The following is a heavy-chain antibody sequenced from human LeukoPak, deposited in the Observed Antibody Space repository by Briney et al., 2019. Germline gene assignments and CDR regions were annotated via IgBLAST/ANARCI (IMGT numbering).Heavy chain of an antibody. D-gene: IGHD3-22*01. V-gene: IGHV3-23*01. Sequence: PGGPLRLSCAASGFTFSSYAMSWVRQAPGKGLEWVSAISGSGGSTYYADSVKGRFTISRDNSKNTLYLQMNSLRAEDTAVYYCAKEESNDSSSPWFDPWGQGTLVTVSS. CDR1: GFTFSSYA. CDR2: ISGSGGST. J-gene: IGHJ5*02. CDR3: AKEESNDSSSPWFDP.